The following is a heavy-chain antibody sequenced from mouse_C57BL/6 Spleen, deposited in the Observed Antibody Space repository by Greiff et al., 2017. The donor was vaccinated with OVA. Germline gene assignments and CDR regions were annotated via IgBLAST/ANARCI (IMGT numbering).Heavy chain of an antibody. CDR2: INPSSGYT. J-gene: IGHJ2*01. Sequence: VQLQQSGAELAKPGASVKLSCKASGYTFTSYWMPWVKRRPGQGLEWIGYINPSSGYTKYNQTFKDKATLTAVTSSSTAYMQLSSLTYEDSAVYYCARYSNFDDWGQGTTLTVSS. CDR1: GYTFTSYW. CDR3: ARYSNFDD. V-gene: IGHV1-7*01.